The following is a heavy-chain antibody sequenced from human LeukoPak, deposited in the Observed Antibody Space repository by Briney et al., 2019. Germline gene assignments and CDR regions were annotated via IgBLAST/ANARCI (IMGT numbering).Heavy chain of an antibody. Sequence: ASVKVSCKASGGTFSSYAISWVRQAPGQGLEWMGGIIPIFGTVNYAQEFQGRVTITADESTSTAYMELSSLRSEDTAVYYCARDRAGYKDYWGQGTLVTVSS. D-gene: IGHD5-24*01. CDR2: IIPIFGTV. CDR3: ARDRAGYKDY. V-gene: IGHV1-69*13. J-gene: IGHJ4*02. CDR1: GGTFSSYA.